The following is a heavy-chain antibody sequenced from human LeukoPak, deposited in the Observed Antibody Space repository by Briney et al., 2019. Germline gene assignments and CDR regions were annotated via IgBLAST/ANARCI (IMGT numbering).Heavy chain of an antibody. J-gene: IGHJ6*03. Sequence: PSETLSLTCTVSGGSISSSSYYWGWIRQPPGKGLEWIRSIYYSGSTYYNPSLKSRVTISVDTSKNQFSLKLSSVTAADTAVYYCARIGYCSGGSCYYYYYYYMDVWGKGTTVTVSS. CDR2: IYYSGST. D-gene: IGHD2-15*01. CDR1: GGSISSSSYY. CDR3: ARIGYCSGGSCYYYYYYYMDV. V-gene: IGHV4-39*07.